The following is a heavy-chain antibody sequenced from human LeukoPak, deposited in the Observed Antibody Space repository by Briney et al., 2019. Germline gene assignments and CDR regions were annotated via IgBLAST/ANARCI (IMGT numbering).Heavy chain of an antibody. J-gene: IGHJ6*03. V-gene: IGHV1-2*02. CDR2: INPNSGGT. CDR1: GFTFTAYH. D-gene: IGHD1-1*01. Sequence: ASVKVSCKASGFTFTAYHMHWVRQAPGQGLEWMGWINPNSGGTNYAQKFQGRVTMTRHTSISTAYMGLSSLRSEDTAVYYCARGAPFKLERSPHYYYYYMDVWGKGTTVTISS. CDR3: ARGAPFKLERSPHYYYYYMDV.